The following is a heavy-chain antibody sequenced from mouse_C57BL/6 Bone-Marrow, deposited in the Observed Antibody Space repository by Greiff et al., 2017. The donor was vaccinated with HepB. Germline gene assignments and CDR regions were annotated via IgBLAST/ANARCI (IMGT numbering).Heavy chain of an antibody. CDR1: GYTFTDYA. V-gene: IGHV1-67*01. Sequence: QVHVKQSGPELVRPGVSVKISCKGSGYTFTDYAMHWVKQSHAKSLEWIGVISTYYGDASYNQKFKDKATMTVDKSSSTAYMELARLTSEDSAVYYCAGSNPCYAMDYWGQGTSVTVSS. J-gene: IGHJ4*01. CDR2: ISTYYGDA. CDR3: AGSNPCYAMDY. D-gene: IGHD1-1*01.